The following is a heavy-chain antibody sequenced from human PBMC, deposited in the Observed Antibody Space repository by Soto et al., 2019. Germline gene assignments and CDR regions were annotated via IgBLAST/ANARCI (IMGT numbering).Heavy chain of an antibody. CDR1: GGTFSSYA. Sequence: SVKVSCKAAGGTFSSYAISWVRQAPGQGLEWMGGIIPIFGTANYAQKFQGRVTITADESTSTAYMELSSLRSEDTAVYYCARPAGYYYDSSGSHGDGPFNFDYWG. CDR3: ARPAGYYYDSSGSHGDGPFNFDY. J-gene: IGHJ4*01. CDR2: IIPIFGTA. V-gene: IGHV1-69*13. D-gene: IGHD3-22*01.